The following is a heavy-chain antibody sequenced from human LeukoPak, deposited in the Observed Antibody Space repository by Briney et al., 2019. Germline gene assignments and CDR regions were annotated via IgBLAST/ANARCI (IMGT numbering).Heavy chain of an antibody. CDR1: GYSFNTYW. V-gene: IGHV5-51*01. J-gene: IGHJ4*02. CDR3: ARHLRVGDPQNNFGF. CDR2: VYPGDSDT. Sequence: GESLKISCKGSGYSFNTYWIAWVRQMPGKGLEVMGIVYPGDSDTRYSPSFQGQVTISVDKSISTAYLQWSSLKASDTAIYYWARHLRVGDPQNNFGFWGKGTLGTVSS. D-gene: IGHD1-26*01.